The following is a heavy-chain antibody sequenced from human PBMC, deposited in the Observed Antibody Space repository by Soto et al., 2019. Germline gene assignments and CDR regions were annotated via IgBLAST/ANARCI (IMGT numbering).Heavy chain of an antibody. CDR1: GGSRSGYY. V-gene: IGHV4-59*01. Sequence: QVQLQESGPGLVKPLETLSLTCRVSGGSRSGYYWIWVRLAPGKGLEWIGYVYYTGSTNYNPSLQSRISISGDTSNKNFSLILSLVTPDEKAVYFCARSIAVPSVHIDHGGQGIRDTISS. J-gene: IGHJ4*02. CDR2: VYYTGST. CDR3: ARSIAVPSVHIDH. D-gene: IGHD6-6*01.